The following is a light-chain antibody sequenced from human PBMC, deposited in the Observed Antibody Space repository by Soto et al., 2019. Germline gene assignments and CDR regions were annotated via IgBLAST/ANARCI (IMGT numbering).Light chain of an antibody. J-gene: IGLJ1*01. Sequence: ALTQPRSVSGSPGQSVTISCTGTSSDVGGYSYVSWYQQHPGKAPKLMIYDVSKRPSGVPDRFSGSKSGNTASLTISGLQAEDEADYYCCSYAGSHSLYVFGTGTKVTVL. V-gene: IGLV2-11*01. CDR1: SSDVGGYSY. CDR3: CSYAGSHSLYV. CDR2: DVS.